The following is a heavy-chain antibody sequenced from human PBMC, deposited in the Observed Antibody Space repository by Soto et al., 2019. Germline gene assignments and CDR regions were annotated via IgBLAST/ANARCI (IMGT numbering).Heavy chain of an antibody. Sequence: PGGSLRLSCAASGFTFSNSWMSWVRQAPGKGLEWIGEIYHTGNTNYNPSPKSRVTISEYKSKTQFPLKVKSVTAADTAVYYCAVSRNWSTNWFDPWGQGTLVTVSS. V-gene: IGHV4-4*02. CDR1: GFTFSNSW. CDR2: IYHTGNT. CDR3: AVSRNWSTNWFDP. D-gene: IGHD2-2*01. J-gene: IGHJ5*02.